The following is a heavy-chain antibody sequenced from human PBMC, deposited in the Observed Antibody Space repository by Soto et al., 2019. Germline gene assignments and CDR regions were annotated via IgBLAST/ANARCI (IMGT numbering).Heavy chain of an antibody. CDR1: GFTFSSYD. CDR3: ARVAAAGYYYYYGMDV. Sequence: EVQLVESGGGLVQPGGSLRLSCAASGFTFSSYDMHWVRQATGKGLEWVSAIGTAGDTYYPGSVKGRFTISRENAKNSLYLQMNSLRAEDTAVYYCARVAAAGYYYYYGMDVWGQGTTVTVSS. D-gene: IGHD6-13*01. V-gene: IGHV3-13*01. CDR2: IGTAGDT. J-gene: IGHJ6*02.